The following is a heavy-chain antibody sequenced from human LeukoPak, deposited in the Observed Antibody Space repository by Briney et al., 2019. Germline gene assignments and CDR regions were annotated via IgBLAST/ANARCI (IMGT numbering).Heavy chain of an antibody. V-gene: IGHV4-59*08. Sequence: SETLSLTCTVSGGSISSYYWSWIRQPPGKGLEWIGYIYYSGSTNYNPSLKSRVTISVDTSKNQFSLKLSSVTAADTAVYYCARQKWELRRFDYWGQGTLVTVSS. CDR3: ARQKWELRRFDY. CDR1: GGSISSYY. D-gene: IGHD1-26*01. CDR2: IYYSGST. J-gene: IGHJ4*02.